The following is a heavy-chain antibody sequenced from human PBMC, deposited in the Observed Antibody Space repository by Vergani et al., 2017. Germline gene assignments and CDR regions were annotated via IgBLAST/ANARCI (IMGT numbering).Heavy chain of an antibody. CDR3: ARVDTQVPATSHFYYMDV. CDR2: IFYSGTT. CDR1: GGAVNSGSNF. J-gene: IGHJ6*03. Sequence: QVQLQESGPGLVKPSQTLSLTCSVSGGAVNSGSNFWTWIRQRPGKGLEWIGYIFYSGTTYDNPSLRSRLTISVDTSQNQFSLKLRSVTAADTAVYYCARVDTQVPATSHFYYMDVWGKGTTVVVSS. V-gene: IGHV4-31*03. D-gene: IGHD6-25*01.